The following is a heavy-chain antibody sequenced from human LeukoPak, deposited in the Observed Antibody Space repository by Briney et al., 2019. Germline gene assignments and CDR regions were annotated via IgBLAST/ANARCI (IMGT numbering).Heavy chain of an antibody. CDR1: GGSISSYY. J-gene: IGHJ5*02. D-gene: IGHD6-13*01. CDR2: IYYSGST. Sequence: SETLSLTCTVSGGSISSYYWGWIRQPPGKGLEWIGYIYYSGSTNYNPSLKSRVTISVDTSKNQFSLKLSSVTAADTAVYYCARGTRYSSSWYGGWFDPWGQGTLVTVSS. V-gene: IGHV4-59*01. CDR3: ARGTRYSSSWYGGWFDP.